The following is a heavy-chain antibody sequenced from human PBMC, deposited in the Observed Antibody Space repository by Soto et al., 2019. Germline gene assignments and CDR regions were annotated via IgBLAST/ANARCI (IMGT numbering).Heavy chain of an antibody. J-gene: IGHJ4*02. D-gene: IGHD3-9*01. CDR2: ISAYNGNT. Sequence: ASVKVSCKASGYTFTSYGISWVRQAPGQGLEWMGWISAYNGNTNYAQKLQGRVTMTTDTSTSTAYMELRSLRSDDTAVYYCARISGYDILTGYSDYWGQGTLVTVSS. CDR1: GYTFTSYG. V-gene: IGHV1-18*01. CDR3: ARISGYDILTGYSDY.